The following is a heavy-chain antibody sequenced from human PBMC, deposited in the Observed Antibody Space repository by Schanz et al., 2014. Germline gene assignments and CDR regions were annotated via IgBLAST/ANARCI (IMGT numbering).Heavy chain of an antibody. J-gene: IGHJ3*02. Sequence: QVQLVESGGGVVQPGRSLRLSCAASGFSVGNKYMNWVRQAPGKGLEWVAAITTAGTKMYYADSVRGRFTISRDNSRNTLYLQMNSLRAEDTAVYYCARKMKLGVYGGKGHDSLDIWGQGTMVTVSS. CDR3: ARKMKLGVYGGKGHDSLDI. D-gene: IGHD4-17*01. CDR1: GFSVGNKY. V-gene: IGHV3-30-3*01. CDR2: ITTAGTKM.